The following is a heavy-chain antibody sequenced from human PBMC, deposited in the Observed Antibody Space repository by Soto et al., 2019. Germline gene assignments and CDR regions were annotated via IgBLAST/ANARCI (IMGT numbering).Heavy chain of an antibody. J-gene: IGHJ3*02. V-gene: IGHV4-34*01. Sequence: SETLSLTCAVYGGSFSGYYWSWIRQPPVKGLEWIGEINHSGSTNYNPSLKSRVTISVDTSKNQFSLKLSSVTAADTAVYYCARDESGAFDIWGQGTMVTVSS. CDR2: INHSGST. CDR1: GGSFSGYY. CDR3: ARDESGAFDI.